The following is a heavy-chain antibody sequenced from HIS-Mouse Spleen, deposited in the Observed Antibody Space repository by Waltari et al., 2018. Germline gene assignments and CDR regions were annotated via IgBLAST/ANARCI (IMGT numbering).Heavy chain of an antibody. CDR3: AREIPYSSSWYDWYFDL. V-gene: IGHV4-39*07. J-gene: IGHJ2*01. CDR1: GGSISSSSYY. D-gene: IGHD6-13*01. CDR2: ICYSGST. Sequence: QLQLQESGPGLVKPSETLSLTCTVPGGSISSSSYYWAWIRQPPGKGLEWIGSICYSGSTYYNPSLKSRVTISVDTSKNQFSLKLSSVTAADTAVYYCAREIPYSSSWYDWYFDLWGRGTLVTVSS.